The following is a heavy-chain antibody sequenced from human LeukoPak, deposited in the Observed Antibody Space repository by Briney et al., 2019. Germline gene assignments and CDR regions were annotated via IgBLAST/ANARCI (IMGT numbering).Heavy chain of an antibody. CDR1: GGTFSSYA. J-gene: IGHJ4*02. Sequence: SVNVSFKASGGTFSSYAISWVRQAPGQGLEWMGRIIPILGIANYAQKFQGRVTITADKSTSTAYMELSSLRSEDTAVYYCARDEGVDTAMVDYWGQGTLVTVSS. D-gene: IGHD5-18*01. V-gene: IGHV1-69*04. CDR2: IIPILGIA. CDR3: ARDEGVDTAMVDY.